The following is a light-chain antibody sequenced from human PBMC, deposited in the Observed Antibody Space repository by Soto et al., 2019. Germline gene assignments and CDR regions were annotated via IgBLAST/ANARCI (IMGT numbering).Light chain of an antibody. Sequence: EIVLTQSPGTLSLSPGETANLSCRASQTVSSSYLAWYQQKPGQAPRLLMYGASSRATGIPDRFSGSGSGTDFTLAISRLEPEDFAVYYCQQFGTLITFGQGTRLEVK. V-gene: IGKV3-20*01. J-gene: IGKJ5*01. CDR3: QQFGTLIT. CDR2: GAS. CDR1: QTVSSSY.